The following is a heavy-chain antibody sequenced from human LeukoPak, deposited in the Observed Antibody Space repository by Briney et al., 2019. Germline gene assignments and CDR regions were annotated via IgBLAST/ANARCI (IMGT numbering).Heavy chain of an antibody. V-gene: IGHV3-7*03. CDR2: IKQDGSER. CDR3: ARVVVVAATDYGMDV. D-gene: IGHD2-15*01. J-gene: IGHJ6*02. Sequence: PGGSLRLSCAASGFTVSSNYMSWVRQAPGKGLEWVANIKQDGSERYYVDSVKGRFTISRDNAKNSLYLQMNSLRAEDTAVYYCARVVVVAATDYGMDVWGQGTTVTVSS. CDR1: GFTVSSNY.